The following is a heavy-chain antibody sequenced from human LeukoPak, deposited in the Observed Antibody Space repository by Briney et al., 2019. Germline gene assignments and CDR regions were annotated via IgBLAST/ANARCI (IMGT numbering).Heavy chain of an antibody. D-gene: IGHD3-10*01. Sequence: ASVKVSCKPSGYTFTGYYIHWVRQAPGQGLEWMGWINPSSGGTNYPQNFQGRVTMTRDTSLSTAYMEVSGLRSDDTAVYYCARARTNNYYASGSLWGQGTLVTVSS. J-gene: IGHJ4*02. CDR3: ARARTNNYYASGSL. V-gene: IGHV1-2*02. CDR1: GYTFTGYY. CDR2: INPSSGGT.